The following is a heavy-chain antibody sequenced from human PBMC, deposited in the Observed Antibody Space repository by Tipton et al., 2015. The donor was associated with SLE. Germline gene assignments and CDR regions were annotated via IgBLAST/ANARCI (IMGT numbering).Heavy chain of an antibody. Sequence: TLSLTCTVSDGSISDYYWTWIRQPAGEGLEWIGRIYASGSTNYNPSLRNRAAMSVDTSKNQFSLKLSSVTAADTAVYYCARYEWHQPYAFDLWGQGTMVTVSS. V-gene: IGHV4-4*07. CDR3: ARYEWHQPYAFDL. CDR2: IYASGST. D-gene: IGHD2-2*01. J-gene: IGHJ3*01. CDR1: DGSISDYY.